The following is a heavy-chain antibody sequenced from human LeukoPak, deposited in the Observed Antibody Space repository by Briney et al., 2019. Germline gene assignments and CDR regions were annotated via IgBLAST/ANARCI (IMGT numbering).Heavy chain of an antibody. V-gene: IGHV3-74*01. CDR2: ISSDGSST. CDR3: ARTRYCGNDFYPWDFHY. Sequence: QPGGSLRLYCAAAGFTFSNYWMHWVRQAPGKGLLWVSRISSDGSSTTYADSVKGRFTISRDNAKNSLSLQMNSLRAEDTAVYYCARTRYCGNDFYPWDFHYWGQGTPVTVSS. D-gene: IGHD2-21*02. CDR1: GFTFSNYW. J-gene: IGHJ4*02.